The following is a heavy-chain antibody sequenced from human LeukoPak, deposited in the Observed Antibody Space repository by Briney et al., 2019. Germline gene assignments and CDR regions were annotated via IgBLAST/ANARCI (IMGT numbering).Heavy chain of an antibody. CDR1: GGSFSGYY. J-gene: IGHJ5*02. D-gene: IGHD3-9*01. Sequence: PDTLSLTCAVYGGSFSGYYWCWIRQPPGKGLEWMGEINHSWSTNYNPSLKSQVTISVDTSKNQFSLKLSSVTAADPAVYDCARGRGIRYGILTGYYRGVNWFDPWGQGTLVTVSS. CDR3: ARGRGIRYGILTGYYRGVNWFDP. CDR2: INHSWST. V-gene: IGHV4-34*01.